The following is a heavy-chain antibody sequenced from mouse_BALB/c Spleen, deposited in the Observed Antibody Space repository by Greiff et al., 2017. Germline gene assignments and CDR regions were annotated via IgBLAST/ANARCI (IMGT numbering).Heavy chain of an antibody. D-gene: IGHD1-1*01. Sequence: VQLQQSGPQLVRPGASVKISCKASGYSFTSYWMHWVKQRPGQGLEWIGMIDPSDSETRLNQKFKDKATLTVDKSSSTAYMQLSSPTSEASEVYYCARGGLLAGTFAYWGQGTLVTVSA. CDR1: GYSFTSYW. CDR3: ARGGLLAGTFAY. J-gene: IGHJ3*01. CDR2: IDPSDSET. V-gene: IGHV1S126*01.